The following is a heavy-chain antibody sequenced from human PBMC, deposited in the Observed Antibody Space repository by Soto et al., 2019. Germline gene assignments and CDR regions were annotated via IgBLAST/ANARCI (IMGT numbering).Heavy chain of an antibody. D-gene: IGHD6-13*01. J-gene: IGHJ4*02. CDR3: ARDTGLSTLYRSSWPLDC. V-gene: IGHV3-21*01. CDR2: ISSSSSYI. CDR1: GFTFSSYS. Sequence: GGSLRLSGAASGFTFSSYSMNWVRQAPGKGLEWVSSISSSSSYIYYADSVKGRFTISRDNAKNSLYLQMNSLRAEDTAVYYCARDTGLSTLYRSSWPLDCWDQGTLVTASS.